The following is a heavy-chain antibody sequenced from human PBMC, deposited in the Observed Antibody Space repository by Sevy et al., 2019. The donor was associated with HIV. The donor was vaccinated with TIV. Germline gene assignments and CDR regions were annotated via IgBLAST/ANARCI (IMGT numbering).Heavy chain of an antibody. CDR1: AFTFSSYN. CDR3: ARGPPDGSYDYFDY. Sequence: GGSLRLSCAASAFTFSSYNMNWVRQAPGKGLEWVSCISGSSNYIYYEESLKGRFIISRDNAKNTLYLQMNSLRADDTAVYYCARGPPDGSYDYFDYWGQGTLVTVSS. J-gene: IGHJ4*02. CDR2: ISGSSNYI. V-gene: IGHV3-21*06. D-gene: IGHD1-26*01.